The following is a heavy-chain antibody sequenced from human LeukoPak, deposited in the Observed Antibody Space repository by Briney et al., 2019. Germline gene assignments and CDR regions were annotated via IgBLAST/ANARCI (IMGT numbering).Heavy chain of an antibody. V-gene: IGHV1-8*01. Sequence: GASVKVSCKASGYSFATFDINWVRQATGQGLEWMGWMNPISGNTGYAQKFQGRVTMTRNTSMSTAYMELSSLRSEDTAVYYCARVGRMVGELSDYFDSWGQGTLVTVSS. J-gene: IGHJ4*02. D-gene: IGHD3-16*02. CDR3: ARVGRMVGELSDYFDS. CDR1: GYSFATFD. CDR2: MNPISGNT.